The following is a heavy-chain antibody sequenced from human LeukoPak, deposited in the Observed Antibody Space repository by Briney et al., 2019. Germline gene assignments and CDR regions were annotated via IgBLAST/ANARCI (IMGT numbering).Heavy chain of an antibody. J-gene: IGHJ2*01. CDR1: GFTFDDYA. Sequence: GGSLRLSCAASGFTFDDYAMHWVRQAPGKGLEWVSRITWNSGTIGYADSVKGRFTISRDNAKNSLFLQMNSLRAEDTAVYYCARVPSEYWGRLYWYFDLWGRGTLVTVSS. V-gene: IGHV3-9*01. D-gene: IGHD7-27*01. CDR2: ITWNSGTI. CDR3: ARVPSEYWGRLYWYFDL.